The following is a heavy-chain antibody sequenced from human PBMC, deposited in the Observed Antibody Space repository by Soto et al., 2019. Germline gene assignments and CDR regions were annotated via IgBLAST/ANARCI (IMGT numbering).Heavy chain of an antibody. CDR2: IKSKGYGGTT. CDR3: TTARSGSQHRNYFDF. CDR1: GFTFNNAW. D-gene: IGHD1-26*01. V-gene: IGHV3-15*01. J-gene: IGHJ4*02. Sequence: EVHLVESGGGLVKPGGSLRLSCAASGFTFNNAWMNWVRQAPGKGLEWVGRIKSKGYGGTTDNAAPVKGRFTISRDDSKNTLFLQMNSLKTEDTAVYYCTTARSGSQHRNYFDFWGQGTLVTVSS.